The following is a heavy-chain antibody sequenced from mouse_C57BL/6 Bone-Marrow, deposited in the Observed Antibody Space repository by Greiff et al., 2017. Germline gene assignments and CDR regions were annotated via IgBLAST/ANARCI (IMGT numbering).Heavy chain of an antibody. CDR1: GFNIKDYY. D-gene: IGHD1-1*01. Sequence: VQLQQSGAELVRPGASVKLSCTASGFNIKDYYMHWVKQRPEQGLEWIGRIDPEDGDTEYAPKFQGKATMTADTTSNTAYLQLSSLTSEDTAVYYCTTSLTVVAFYYFDDWGQGTTLTVSS. CDR3: TTSLTVVAFYYFDD. V-gene: IGHV14-1*01. J-gene: IGHJ2*01. CDR2: IDPEDGDT.